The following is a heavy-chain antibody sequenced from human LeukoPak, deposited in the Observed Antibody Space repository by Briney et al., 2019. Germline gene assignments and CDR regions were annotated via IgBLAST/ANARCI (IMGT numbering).Heavy chain of an antibody. CDR2: IYYSGST. J-gene: IGHJ4*02. Sequence: SETLSLTCTVSGGSISSGGYYWSWIRQHPGKGLEWIGYIYYSGSTYYNPSLKSRVTLSVDTSKNQFSLKLSSVTAADTAVYYCAREDVSSGSLDYWGQGTLVTVSS. V-gene: IGHV4-31*03. D-gene: IGHD3-22*01. CDR1: GGSISSGGYY. CDR3: AREDVSSGSLDY.